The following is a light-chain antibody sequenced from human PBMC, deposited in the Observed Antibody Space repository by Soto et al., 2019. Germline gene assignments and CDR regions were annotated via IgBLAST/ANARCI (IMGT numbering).Light chain of an antibody. V-gene: IGLV2-18*02. Sequence: QSALTQPPSVSGSPGQSVTISCTGTSSDVGASNRVSWYQQPPGTAPKLMIYEVSDRPSGVPDRFSGSKSGNTASLTISGLQAEDEADYYCSSYTSSRTYVFGTGTKVTVL. CDR3: SSYTSSRTYV. CDR1: SSDVGASNR. J-gene: IGLJ1*01. CDR2: EVS.